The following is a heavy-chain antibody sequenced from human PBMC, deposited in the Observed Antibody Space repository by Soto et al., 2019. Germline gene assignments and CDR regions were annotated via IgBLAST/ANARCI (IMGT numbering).Heavy chain of an antibody. CDR2: IWYDGSNK. CDR3: AREYEGPYSSGRPAGY. CDR1: GFTFSSYG. D-gene: IGHD6-19*01. V-gene: IGHV3-33*01. J-gene: IGHJ4*02. Sequence: QVQLVESGGGVVQPGRSLRLSCAASGFTFSSYGMHWVRQAPGKGLEWVAVIWYDGSNKYYADSVKGRFTISRDNSKNTLYLQMNSLRDEDTAVYYCAREYEGPYSSGRPAGYWGQGTLVTVSS.